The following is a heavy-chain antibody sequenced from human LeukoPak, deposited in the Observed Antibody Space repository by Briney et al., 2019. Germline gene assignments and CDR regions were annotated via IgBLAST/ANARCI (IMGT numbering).Heavy chain of an antibody. V-gene: IGHV4-34*01. CDR3: AREPSARYYYGSGSYYSWFDP. Sequence: SETLSLTCAVYGGSFSGYYWSWIRQPPGKGLEWIGAINHSGSTNYNPSLKSRVTISVDTSKNQFSLKLSSVTAADTAVYYCAREPSARYYYGSGSYYSWFDPWGQGTLVTVSS. D-gene: IGHD3-10*01. CDR2: INHSGST. J-gene: IGHJ5*02. CDR1: GGSFSGYY.